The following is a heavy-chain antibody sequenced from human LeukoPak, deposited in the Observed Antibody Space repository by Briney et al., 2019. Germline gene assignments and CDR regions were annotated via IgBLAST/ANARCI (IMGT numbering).Heavy chain of an antibody. CDR2: IKQDGSEK. CDR3: ARDTICGVVTYYMDV. V-gene: IGHV3-7*01. Sequence: PGGSLRLSCAASGFTFSSYWMSWVRQAPGKGLEWVANIKQDGSEKYYVDSVKGRFTISRDNAKNSLYLQMNSLRAEDTAVYYCARDTICGVVTYYMDVWGKGTTVTVSS. CDR1: GFTFSSYW. J-gene: IGHJ6*03. D-gene: IGHD3-3*01.